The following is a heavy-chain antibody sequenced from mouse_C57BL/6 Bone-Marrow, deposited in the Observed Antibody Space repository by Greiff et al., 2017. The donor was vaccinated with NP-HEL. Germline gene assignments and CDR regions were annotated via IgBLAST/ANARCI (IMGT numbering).Heavy chain of an antibody. CDR3: ARCGYYDYFGD. CDR1: GYAFTNYL. D-gene: IGHD2-3*01. V-gene: IGHV1-54*01. Sequence: QVQLQQSGAELVRPGTSVKVSCKASGYAFTNYLIEWVKQRPGQGLEWIGVINPGSGGTNYNEKFKGKATLTADKSSSTAYMQLSSLTSEDSAVYFCARCGYYDYFGDWGQGTTLTVSS. J-gene: IGHJ2*01. CDR2: INPGSGGT.